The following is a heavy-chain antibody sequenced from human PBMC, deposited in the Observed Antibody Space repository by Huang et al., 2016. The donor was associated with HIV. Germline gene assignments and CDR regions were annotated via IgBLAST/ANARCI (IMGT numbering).Heavy chain of an antibody. Sequence: QMQLAQSGPEVKKPGASVRVSCKLSGLDFANSAVHWVRQTGGGRLEWIGGIAVGSGDTESAERVKKRVIITRDMSTYMVYMELRGLRSEDTATYYCAASYSSGWPGGDFFDHWGQGALITVSS. CDR1: GLDFANSA. CDR2: IAVGSGDT. CDR3: AASYSSGWPGGDFFDH. V-gene: IGHV1-58*03. D-gene: IGHD3-22*01. J-gene: IGHJ4*02.